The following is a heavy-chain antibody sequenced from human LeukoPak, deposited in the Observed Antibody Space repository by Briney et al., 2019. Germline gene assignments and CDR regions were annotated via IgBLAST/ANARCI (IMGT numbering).Heavy chain of an antibody. V-gene: IGHV3-30*18. Sequence: GRSLRLSCAASGFTFSSYGMHWVRQAPGKGLEWVAVISYDGSNKYYADSVKGRFTISRDNSKNTLYLQMNSLRAEDTAVYYCAKDDGDGYKTSFDYWGQGTLVTVSS. CDR2: ISYDGSNK. CDR3: AKDDGDGYKTSFDY. D-gene: IGHD5-24*01. CDR1: GFTFSSYG. J-gene: IGHJ4*02.